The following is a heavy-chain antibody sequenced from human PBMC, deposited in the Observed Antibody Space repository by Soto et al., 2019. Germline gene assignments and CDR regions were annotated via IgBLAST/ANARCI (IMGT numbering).Heavy chain of an antibody. V-gene: IGHV3-21*01. CDR1: GFTFSSYS. CDR3: ARSLWEDIVVVVAATLPVWFDP. J-gene: IGHJ5*02. CDR2: ISSSSSYI. D-gene: IGHD2-15*01. Sequence: GGSLRLSCAASGFTFSSYSMNWVRQAPGKGLEWVSSISSSSSYIYYADSVKGRFTISRDNAKNSLYLQMNSLRAEDTAVYYCARSLWEDIVVVVAATLPVWFDPWGQGTLVTVSS.